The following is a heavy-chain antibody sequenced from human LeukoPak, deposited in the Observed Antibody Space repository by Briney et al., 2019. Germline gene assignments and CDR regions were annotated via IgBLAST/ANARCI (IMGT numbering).Heavy chain of an antibody. CDR3: AKASDNWNYENWFDP. D-gene: IGHD1-7*01. V-gene: IGHV3-23*01. CDR1: GFTFSSYG. J-gene: IGHJ5*02. Sequence: AGGSLRLSCAASGFTFSSYGMSWVRQAPGKGLEWVSGISGSGGGTYYADSVKGRSTISRDNSKNTLYMQMNSLRAEDTAVYYCAKASDNWNYENWFDPWGQGTLVTVSS. CDR2: ISGSGGGT.